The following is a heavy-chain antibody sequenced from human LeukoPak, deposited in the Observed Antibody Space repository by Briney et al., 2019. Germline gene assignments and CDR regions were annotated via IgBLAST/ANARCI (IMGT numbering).Heavy chain of an antibody. CDR2: ISTSGSII. CDR1: GFTFSDYE. J-gene: IGHJ6*03. V-gene: IGHV3-48*03. Sequence: PPGGSLRLSCAASGFTFSDYEMNWVRQAPGKGLEWVSHISTSGSIIHYADSVEGRFTISRDNAKNSLYLQMNSLRAEDTALYYCARDATTQVGYVYMDVWGKGTTVTISS. D-gene: IGHD5-18*01. CDR3: ARDATTQVGYVYMDV.